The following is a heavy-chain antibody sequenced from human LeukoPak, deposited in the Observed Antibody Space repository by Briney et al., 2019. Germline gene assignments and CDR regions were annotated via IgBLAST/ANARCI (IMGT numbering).Heavy chain of an antibody. CDR1: GYIFGAYY. J-gene: IGHJ4*02. V-gene: IGHV1-2*02. D-gene: IGHD2-8*01. CDR3: AGAAVNDFDN. Sequence: ASVKVSCKASGYIFGAYYVHWVRQAPGQGLEWMGCINPKSGGATYAQNFQGRVTLTRDTSISTAYMELTRLTSDDTAVYYCAGAAVNDFDNWGQGTLVTVSS. CDR2: INPKSGGA.